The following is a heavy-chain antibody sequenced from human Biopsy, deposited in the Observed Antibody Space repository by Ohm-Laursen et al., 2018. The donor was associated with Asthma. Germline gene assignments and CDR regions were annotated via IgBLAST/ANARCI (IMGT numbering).Heavy chain of an antibody. V-gene: IGHV1-24*01. CDR1: GYSLTDLS. CDR2: HDHEEGGT. Sequence: SVKASCKVSGYSLTDLSMHWVRQAPGQGLEWMGGHDHEEGGTVNARRFQGRVTMTEGTSTDTAYMELSSLSSDDTAVYYCASDFPKDYVRYNFQFWGQGTLVTVSS. D-gene: IGHD4-17*01. CDR3: ASDFPKDYVRYNFQF. J-gene: IGHJ4*02.